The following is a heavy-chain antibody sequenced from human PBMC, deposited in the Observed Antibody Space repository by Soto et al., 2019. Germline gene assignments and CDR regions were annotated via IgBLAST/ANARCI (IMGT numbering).Heavy chain of an antibody. V-gene: IGHV1-69*13. Sequence: SVKVSCKXSGGTFSSYAISWVRQAPGQGLEWMGGIIPIFGTANYAQKFQGRVTITADESTSTAYMELSSLRSEDTAVYYCARPKNVRFLEWLSYYGMDVWGQGTTVTVSS. CDR3: ARPKNVRFLEWLSYYGMDV. CDR2: IIPIFGTA. CDR1: GGTFSSYA. J-gene: IGHJ6*02. D-gene: IGHD3-3*01.